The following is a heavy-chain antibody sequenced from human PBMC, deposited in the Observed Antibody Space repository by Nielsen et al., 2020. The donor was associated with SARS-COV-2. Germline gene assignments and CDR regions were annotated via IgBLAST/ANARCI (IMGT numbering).Heavy chain of an antibody. CDR2: IKQDGSEK. V-gene: IGHV3-7*01. J-gene: IGHJ4*02. CDR3: ARDLDSRYYDFWSGRGY. D-gene: IGHD3-3*01. Sequence: WIRQPPGKGLERVANIKQDGSEKYYVDSVKGRFTISRDNAKNSLYLQMNSLRAEDTAVYYCARDLDSRYYDFWSGRGYWGQGTLVTVSS.